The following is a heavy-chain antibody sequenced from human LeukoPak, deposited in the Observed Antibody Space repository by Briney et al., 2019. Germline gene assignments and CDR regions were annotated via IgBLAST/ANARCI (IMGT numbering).Heavy chain of an antibody. Sequence: GESLRLSCEASGSTLNSYNMNWVRQAPGKGLEWVSGLSGSGSSAYYADSVKGRFTISRDNSKNTLYLQMNSLRPEDTAVYYCAKGLTNLGDDWGQGTLVTVSS. V-gene: IGHV3-23*01. J-gene: IGHJ4*02. CDR3: AKGLTNLGDD. CDR2: LSGSGSSA. D-gene: IGHD3-9*01. CDR1: GSTLNSYN.